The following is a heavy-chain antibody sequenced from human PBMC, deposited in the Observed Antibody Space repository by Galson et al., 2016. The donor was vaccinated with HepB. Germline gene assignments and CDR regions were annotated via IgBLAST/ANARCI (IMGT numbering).Heavy chain of an antibody. J-gene: IGHJ2*01. CDR1: GFTLSNAY. D-gene: IGHD1-14*01. CDR2: SRNKTNGGIT. V-gene: IGHV3-72*01. Sequence: SLRLSCAASGFTLSNAYVDWVRQAPGKGLEWVARSRNKTNGGITDYAAPVRGRFTLSRDDSQNTVYLQMNSLKTEDTAMYYCTRPAGGFDLWGRGTLVTVSS. CDR3: TRPAGGFDL.